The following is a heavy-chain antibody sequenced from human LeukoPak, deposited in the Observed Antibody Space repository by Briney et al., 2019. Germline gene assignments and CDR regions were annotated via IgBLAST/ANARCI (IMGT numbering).Heavy chain of an antibody. CDR2: ISGGGGST. J-gene: IGHJ4*02. D-gene: IGHD2-8*02. Sequence: SGGSLRLSCAASGFTFSSYAMSWVRQAPGKGPEWVSAISGGGGSTYYTDSVKGRFTISRDNSKNTLYLQMNSLRAEDTAVYYCAKVGESGGVWKYYFDYWGQGTLVTVSS. CDR1: GFTFSSYA. V-gene: IGHV3-23*01. CDR3: AKVGESGGVWKYYFDY.